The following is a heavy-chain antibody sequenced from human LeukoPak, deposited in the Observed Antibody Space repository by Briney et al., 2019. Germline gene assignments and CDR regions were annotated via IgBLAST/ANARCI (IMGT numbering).Heavy chain of an antibody. CDR2: IIPIFGTA. V-gene: IGHV1-69*01. Sequence: GSSVKVSCKASGGTIGSYVISWERQAPGQGLEWMGGIIPIFGTAHYAQKFQGRLAITADESTSTVYMEMSSLRSEDTAMYYCAKEGDTALVTGYFDLWGRGTLVTVSS. CDR3: AKEGDTALVTGYFDL. J-gene: IGHJ2*01. CDR1: GGTIGSYV. D-gene: IGHD5-18*01.